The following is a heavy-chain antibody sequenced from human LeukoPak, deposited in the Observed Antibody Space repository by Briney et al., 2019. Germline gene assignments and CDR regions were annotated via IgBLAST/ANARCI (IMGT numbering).Heavy chain of an antibody. D-gene: IGHD2-15*01. CDR2: ISTGSSTI. J-gene: IGHJ4*02. CDR3: ARVHAAYPFDY. CDR1: GFTFSSYS. Sequence: GGSLRLSCAASGFTFSSYSMNWVRQAPGKGLEWVSYISTGSSTIYYADSVKGRFTISRDNAKNSLYLQMNSLRAEDKAVYYCARVHAAYPFDYWGQGTLVTVSS. V-gene: IGHV3-48*01.